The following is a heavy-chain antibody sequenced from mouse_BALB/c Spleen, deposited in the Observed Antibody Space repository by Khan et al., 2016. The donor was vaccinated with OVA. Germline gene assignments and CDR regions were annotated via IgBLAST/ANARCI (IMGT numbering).Heavy chain of an antibody. CDR1: GYIFPSYW. D-gene: IGHD3-3*01. Sequence: QVQLKESGAELVRPGASVKLSCKTSGYIFPSYWIHWIQQRSGQGLEWIAKIYPGNDDTYYNEKLKDKATLTADKSSSTADKQRSRLKSEDAAVYFCASEDAVYYFDYWGQGTTLTVSA. CDR2: IYPGNDDT. V-gene: IGHV1-76*01. CDR3: ASEDAVYYFDY. J-gene: IGHJ2*01.